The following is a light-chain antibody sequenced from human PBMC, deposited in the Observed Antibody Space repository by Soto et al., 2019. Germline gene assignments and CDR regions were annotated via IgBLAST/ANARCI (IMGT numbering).Light chain of an antibody. J-gene: IGLJ1*01. V-gene: IGLV2-14*03. CDR3: SSYTTSNTRQIV. CDR1: SSDVGGYNY. CDR2: DVS. Sequence: HSVLTQPDSVSGSPGQSINISCTGTSSDVGGYNYVSWYQHHPGKAPKLIIYDVSNRPSGVSNPFSGSKSGNTASLTISGLQPEDEADYYCSSYTTSNTRQIVFGTGTKVTVL.